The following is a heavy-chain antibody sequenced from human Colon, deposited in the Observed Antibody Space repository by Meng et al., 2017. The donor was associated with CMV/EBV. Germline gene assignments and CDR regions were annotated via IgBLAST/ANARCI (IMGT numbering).Heavy chain of an antibody. D-gene: IGHD4-17*01. CDR1: GFTVSSNE. CDR3: ARVEGSVTSPLDY. CDR2: ISSRKSHI. J-gene: IGHJ4*02. V-gene: IGHV3-21*01. Sequence: GESLKISCAASGFTVSSNEMNWVRQAPGKGLEWVSSISSRKSHIYYADSVKGRFTISRDDAQNSLSLQMNSLRAEDSAVYYCARVEGSVTSPLDYWGQGTLVTVSS.